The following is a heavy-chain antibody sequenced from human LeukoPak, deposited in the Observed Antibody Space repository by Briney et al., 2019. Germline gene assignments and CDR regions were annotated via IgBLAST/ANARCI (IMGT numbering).Heavy chain of an antibody. Sequence: SETLSLTCTVSAGSISSSSYYWGWIRQPPGKGLEWIGSIYYSGSTYYDPSLKSRVTISVDTSKNQFSLKLSSVTAADTAVYYCARVTTSVYYYYYMDVRGKGTTVTVSS. CDR3: ARVTTSVYYYYYMDV. D-gene: IGHD4-17*01. V-gene: IGHV4-39*01. J-gene: IGHJ6*03. CDR1: AGSISSSSYY. CDR2: IYYSGST.